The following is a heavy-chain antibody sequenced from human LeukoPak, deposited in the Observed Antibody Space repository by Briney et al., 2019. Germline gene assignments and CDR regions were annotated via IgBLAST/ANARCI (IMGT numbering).Heavy chain of an antibody. J-gene: IGHJ1*01. CDR2: ISWNSGSI. CDR3: AKGGCSSTSCYTEYFQH. Sequence: HSGRSLRLSCAASGFTFDDYAMHWVRQAPGKGLEWVSGISWNSGSIGYADSVKGRFTISRDNAKNSLYLQMNSLRAEDMALYYCAKGGCSSTSCYTEYFQHWGQGTLVTVSS. CDR1: GFTFDDYA. D-gene: IGHD2-2*02. V-gene: IGHV3-9*03.